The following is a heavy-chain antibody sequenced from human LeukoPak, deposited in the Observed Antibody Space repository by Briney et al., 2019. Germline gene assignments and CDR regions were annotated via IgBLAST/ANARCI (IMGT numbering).Heavy chain of an antibody. CDR1: GFTVSTDF. Sequence: PGQSLRLSCAASGFTVSTDFMKWVRQAPGQGLDWGSMIQSGDRTYYAASVEGRFTISRDTSKNTLYLQMNSLRAEDTAVYYCANRGFWGQGTLVSVCS. V-gene: IGHV3-53*01. CDR3: ANRGF. J-gene: IGHJ4*02. CDR2: IQSGDRT.